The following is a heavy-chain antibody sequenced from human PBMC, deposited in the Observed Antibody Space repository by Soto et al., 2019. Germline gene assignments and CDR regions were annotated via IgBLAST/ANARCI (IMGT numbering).Heavy chain of an antibody. CDR2: ISYTGRT. J-gene: IGHJ6*02. CDR3: AREWGLLPYYVMNV. V-gene: IGHV4-61*03. D-gene: IGHD1-26*01. Sequence: SETLSLTCIVSGDSVTSGSYYWTWLRQPPGKGLEWIGYISYTGRTKYNPSLQSRVTISVDTSKNDFSLNLSSVTAADTAVYFCAREWGLLPYYVMNVWGQGTAVTVSS. CDR1: GDSVTSGSYY.